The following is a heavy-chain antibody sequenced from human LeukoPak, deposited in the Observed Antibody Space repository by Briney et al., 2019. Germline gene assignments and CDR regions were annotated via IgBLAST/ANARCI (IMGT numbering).Heavy chain of an antibody. V-gene: IGHV3-64D*06. J-gene: IGHJ4*02. CDR2: ISGSGNGGSI. CDR3: VKDFGRVRGTPDS. CDR1: GFVFSIYT. D-gene: IGHD2/OR15-2a*01. Sequence: GGSLRLSCSASGFVFSIYTMYWVRQAPGKGPEYVSSISGSGNGGSIYYADSVKGRFTISRDDSKSIVYLQMNGLRSEDTAVYYCVKDFGRVRGTPDSWGQGTLVTVSS.